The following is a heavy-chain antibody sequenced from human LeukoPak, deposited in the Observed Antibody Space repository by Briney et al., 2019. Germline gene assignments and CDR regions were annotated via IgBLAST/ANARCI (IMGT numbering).Heavy chain of an antibody. V-gene: IGHV3-23*01. Sequence: GGSLRLSCAASGFTFSSYAMSWVRQAPGKGLEWVSAISGSGGSTYYADSVKGWFTISRDNSKNTLYLQMNSLRAEDTAVYYCAKDEAGSGWYVPFDYWGQGTLVTVSS. CDR1: GFTFSSYA. J-gene: IGHJ4*02. CDR2: ISGSGGST. CDR3: AKDEAGSGWYVPFDY. D-gene: IGHD6-19*01.